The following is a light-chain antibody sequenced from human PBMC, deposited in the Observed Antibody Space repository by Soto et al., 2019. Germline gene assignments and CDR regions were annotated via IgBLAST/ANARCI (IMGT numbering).Light chain of an antibody. V-gene: IGKV1-5*03. Sequence: DIQMTQSPSTLSSSVGYRVISTCLSSQSISTWLAWHQQKPGKAPKLLISKASSLESGVTSRFSGSGSGTEFTLTISSLQPDDFATYYCQQYNSFRAFGQGTKV. CDR3: QQYNSFRA. J-gene: IGKJ1*01. CDR1: QSISTW. CDR2: KAS.